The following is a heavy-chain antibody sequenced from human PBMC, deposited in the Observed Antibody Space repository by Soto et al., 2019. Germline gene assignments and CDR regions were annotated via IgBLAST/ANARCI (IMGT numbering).Heavy chain of an antibody. Sequence: ASVKVSCTASGYTFTSYGIIWVRQAPGQGLEWMGWISAYNGNTNYAQKLQGRVTMTTDTSTSTAYMELRSLRAEDTAVYYCARDGKGYSYDYWGQGTLVTVSS. J-gene: IGHJ4*02. D-gene: IGHD5-18*01. CDR3: ARDGKGYSYDY. CDR1: GYTFTSYG. V-gene: IGHV1-18*01. CDR2: ISAYNGNT.